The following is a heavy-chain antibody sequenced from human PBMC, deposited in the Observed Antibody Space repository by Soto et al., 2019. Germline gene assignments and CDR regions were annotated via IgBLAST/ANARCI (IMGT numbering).Heavy chain of an antibody. D-gene: IGHD3-10*01. CDR2: IIPILGIA. Sequence: SVKVSCKAPGGTFSSYTISWVRQAPGQGLEWMGRIIPILGIANYAQKFQGRVTITADKSTSTAYMELSSLRSEDTAVYYCARGYYYGSGSYSDWLAPRGQRTLVPVSS. V-gene: IGHV1-69*02. CDR3: ARGYYYGSGSYSDWLAP. J-gene: IGHJ5*02. CDR1: GGTFSSYT.